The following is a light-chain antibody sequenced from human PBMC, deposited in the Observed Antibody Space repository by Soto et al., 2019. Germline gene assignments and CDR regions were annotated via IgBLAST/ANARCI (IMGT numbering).Light chain of an antibody. V-gene: IGLV1-40*01. CDR1: SSNIGTGYD. CDR3: QSYDSSLSGSVV. J-gene: IGLJ2*01. Sequence: QLVLTQPPSVSGAPGQRVTISCTGSSSNIGTGYDVHWYQHLPGTAPKLLIYGNNNRPSGVPDRFSGSKSGTSASLAITGLQAEDEADYYCQSYDSSLSGSVVFGGGTKLTVL. CDR2: GNN.